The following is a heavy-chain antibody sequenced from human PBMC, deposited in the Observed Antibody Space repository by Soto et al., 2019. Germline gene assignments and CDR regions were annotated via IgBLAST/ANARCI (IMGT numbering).Heavy chain of an antibody. CDR2: IYYRGST. CDR1: GGSISSYY. CDR3: ARVGYSSSWGFDY. V-gene: IGHV4-59*01. Sequence: SETLSLTCTVSGGSISSYYWNWIRQPPGKGLEWIGYIYYRGSTNYNPSLKSRVTISVDTSKNQFSLKLSSVTAADTAVYYCARVGYSSSWGFDYWGQGTLVTVSS. J-gene: IGHJ4*02. D-gene: IGHD6-13*01.